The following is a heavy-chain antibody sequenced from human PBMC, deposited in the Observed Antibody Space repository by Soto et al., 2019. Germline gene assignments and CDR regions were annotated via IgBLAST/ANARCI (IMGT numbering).Heavy chain of an antibody. Sequence: HPGGSLRLSCAASGFTFSSYAMGWVRQAPGKGLEWVSAISGSGGSTYYADSVKGRFTISRDNSKNTLYLQMNSLRAEDTAVYYCAKVPTMVAAYYFDYWGQGTLVTVSS. J-gene: IGHJ4*02. CDR1: GFTFSSYA. D-gene: IGHD3-10*01. V-gene: IGHV3-23*01. CDR3: AKVPTMVAAYYFDY. CDR2: ISGSGGST.